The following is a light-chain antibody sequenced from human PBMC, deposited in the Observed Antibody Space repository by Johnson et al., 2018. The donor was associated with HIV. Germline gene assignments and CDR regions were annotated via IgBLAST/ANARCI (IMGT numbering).Light chain of an antibody. V-gene: IGLV1-51*01. Sequence: QPVLTQPPSVSAAPGQKVTISCSGSSSNIGNSYVSWYQQLPGTAPKLLIYDNNKRRSGIPDRFSGSKSGTSATLGITGLQTGDEADYYCGTWDSSLTSYVFGAGTKVTVL. J-gene: IGLJ1*01. CDR1: SSNIGNSY. CDR2: DNN. CDR3: GTWDSSLTSYV.